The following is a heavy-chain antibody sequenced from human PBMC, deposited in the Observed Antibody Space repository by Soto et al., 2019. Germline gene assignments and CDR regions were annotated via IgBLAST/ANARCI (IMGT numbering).Heavy chain of an antibody. J-gene: IGHJ4*02. CDR2: VSGSNGNT. CDR3: ARDFYPLAYYFDP. CDR1: GYTFINHG. Sequence: QVQLVQSEAEVKKPGASVTVSCEDSGYTFINHGISWLRQAPGQGLEWMGWVSGSNGNTKYAQKFQGRVTMTTETSTSTAHMELRNLRSDDTAVYFCARDFYPLAYYFDPWGQGTLVTVSS. V-gene: IGHV1-18*04.